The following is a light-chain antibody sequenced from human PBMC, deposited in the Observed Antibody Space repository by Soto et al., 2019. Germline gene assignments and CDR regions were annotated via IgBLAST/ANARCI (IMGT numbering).Light chain of an antibody. CDR2: DVS. Sequence: QSVLTQPASVSGSPGQSITISCTGTSSDVGNYNSVAWYQHNPGKAPKLLIHDVSNWPSGASNRFSGSKSGNTASLTISGLRAEDETDYYCSSYTTSSTLVFGTGTKLTVL. CDR3: SSYTTSSTLV. CDR1: SSDVGNYNS. V-gene: IGLV2-14*01. J-gene: IGLJ1*01.